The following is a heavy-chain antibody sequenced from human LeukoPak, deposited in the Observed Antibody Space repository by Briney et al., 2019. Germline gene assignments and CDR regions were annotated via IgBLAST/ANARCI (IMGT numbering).Heavy chain of an antibody. D-gene: IGHD3-10*01. CDR2: IYSGGTT. Sequence: QPGKSLRLSCAASGFTVSSNHMSWVRQAPGKGLEWVSVIYSGGTTYYADSVKGRFTISRDNSKNTLYLQMNNLRAEDTAVYYCASTRAGGTMAFDIWGQGTMVTVSS. V-gene: IGHV3-53*01. CDR3: ASTRAGGTMAFDI. CDR1: GFTVSSNH. J-gene: IGHJ3*02.